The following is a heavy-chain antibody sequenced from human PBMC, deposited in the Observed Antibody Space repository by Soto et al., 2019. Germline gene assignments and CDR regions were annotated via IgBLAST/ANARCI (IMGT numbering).Heavy chain of an antibody. Sequence: PGESLKISCKGSGYSFTSYWISWVRQMPGKGLEWMGRIDPSDSYTNYSPSFQGHVTISADKSIGTAYLQWSSLKASDTAMYYCARLGGSKHSVTAKEVDYYYYGMDVWGQGTTVTVSS. D-gene: IGHD3-3*01. J-gene: IGHJ6*02. V-gene: IGHV5-10-1*01. CDR2: IDPSDSYT. CDR3: ARLGGSKHSVTAKEVDYYYYGMDV. CDR1: GYSFTSYW.